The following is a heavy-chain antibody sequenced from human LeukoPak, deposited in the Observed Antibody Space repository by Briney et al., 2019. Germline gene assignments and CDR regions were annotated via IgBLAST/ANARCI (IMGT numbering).Heavy chain of an antibody. J-gene: IGHJ3*02. Sequence: PSETLSPTCTVSGGSISSSSYYWGWIRQPPGKGLEWIGSIYYSGSTYYNPSLKSRVTISVDTSKNQFSLKLSSVTAANTAVYYCARYGDYAPVSPDAFDIWGQGTMVTVSS. CDR2: IYYSGST. D-gene: IGHD4-17*01. CDR3: ARYGDYAPVSPDAFDI. V-gene: IGHV4-39*01. CDR1: GGSISSSSYY.